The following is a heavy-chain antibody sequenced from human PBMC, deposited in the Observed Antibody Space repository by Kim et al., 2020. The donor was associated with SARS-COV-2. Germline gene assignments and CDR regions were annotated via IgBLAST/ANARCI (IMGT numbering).Heavy chain of an antibody. D-gene: IGHD3-3*01. CDR3: AREDVRFLEWID. V-gene: IGHV3-33*01. J-gene: IGHJ4*02. Sequence: YYADSVKGRFTISRDNSKNTLYLQMNNLRAEDTAVYYCAREDVRFLEWIDWGQGTLVTVSS.